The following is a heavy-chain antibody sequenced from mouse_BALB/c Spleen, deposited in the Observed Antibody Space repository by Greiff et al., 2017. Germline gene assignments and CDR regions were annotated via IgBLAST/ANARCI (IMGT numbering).Heavy chain of an antibody. D-gene: IGHD2-1*01. Sequence: QVQLKQPGAELVKPGASVKLSCKASGYTFTSYWMHWVKQRPGQGLEWIGEINPSNGRTNYNEKFKSKATLTVDKSSSTAYMQLSSLTSEDSAVYYCARGSVYGNYEGWFAYWGQGTLVTVSA. CDR3: ARGSVYGNYEGWFAY. J-gene: IGHJ3*01. CDR2: INPSNGRT. V-gene: IGHV1S81*02. CDR1: GYTFTSYW.